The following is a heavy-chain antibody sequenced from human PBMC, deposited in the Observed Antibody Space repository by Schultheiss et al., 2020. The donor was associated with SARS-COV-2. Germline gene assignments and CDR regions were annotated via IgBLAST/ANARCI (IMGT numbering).Heavy chain of an antibody. Sequence: GGSLRLSCAASGFTFSSYWMSWVRQAPGKGLEWVANIKQDGSEKYYVDSVKGRFTISRDNAKNSLYLQINSLRAEDTAVYYCARARFYRLSEWFGELLNYWGQGTLVTVSS. CDR1: GFTFSSYW. CDR3: ARARFYRLSEWFGELLNY. D-gene: IGHD3-10*01. CDR2: IKQDGSEK. J-gene: IGHJ4*02. V-gene: IGHV3-7*01.